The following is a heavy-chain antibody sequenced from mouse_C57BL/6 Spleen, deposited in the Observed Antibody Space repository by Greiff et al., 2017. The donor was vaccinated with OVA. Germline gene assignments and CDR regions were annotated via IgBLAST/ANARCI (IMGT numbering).Heavy chain of an antibody. J-gene: IGHJ1*03. D-gene: IGHD6-1*01. CDR1: GYTFTDYY. V-gene: IGHV1-76*01. CDR2: IYPGSGNT. Sequence: QVQLQQSGAELVRPGASVKLSCKASGYTFTDYYINWVKQRPGQGLEWIARIYPGSGNTYYNEKFKGKATLTAEKSSSTAYMQLSSLTSEDSAVYFCARGGRGWYFDVWGTGTTVTVSS. CDR3: ARGGRGWYFDV.